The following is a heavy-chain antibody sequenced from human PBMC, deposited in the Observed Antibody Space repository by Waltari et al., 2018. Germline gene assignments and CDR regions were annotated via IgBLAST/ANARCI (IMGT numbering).Heavy chain of an antibody. V-gene: IGHV4-30-2*01. D-gene: IGHD3-10*01. CDR1: GGSISSGGYS. CDR3: ARENLKTGYYYMDV. Sequence: QLQLQESGSGLVKPSQTLSLTCAVSGGSISSGGYSWSWIRQPTGKGLEWIGYIYHSGSTYYNPSLKSRVTISVDRSKNQFSLKLSSVTAADTAVYYCARENLKTGYYYMDVWGKGTTVTVSS. J-gene: IGHJ6*03. CDR2: IYHSGST.